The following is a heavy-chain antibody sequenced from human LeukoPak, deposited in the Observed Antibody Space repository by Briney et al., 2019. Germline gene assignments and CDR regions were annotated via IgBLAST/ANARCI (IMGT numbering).Heavy chain of an antibody. D-gene: IGHD5-18*01. CDR3: ARDHRGYSYGLFDN. J-gene: IGHJ4*02. V-gene: IGHV4-59*01. CDR2: ISYSGST. Sequence: SETLSLTCTVSGGSMSSYYWSWIRQPPGKGLEWIGSISYSGSTNDNPSLKSRVTISVDTSKNQLALRLSSVTAADTAVYYWARDHRGYSYGLFDNWGQGTLVTVSS. CDR1: GGSMSSYY.